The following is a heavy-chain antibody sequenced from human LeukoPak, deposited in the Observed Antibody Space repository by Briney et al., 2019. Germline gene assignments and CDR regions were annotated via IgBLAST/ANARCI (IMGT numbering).Heavy chain of an antibody. CDR3: ATNPREAGNWSDP. CDR2: ISPDSGVT. V-gene: IGHV1-2*02. CDR1: GYTFTDHY. J-gene: IGHJ5*02. Sequence: ASVKVSCKASGYTFTDHYIHWLRQAPGQGLEWMGWISPDSGVTNCAQKFEGRVTMTRVTSITTAYMELSSLRSDDTAVYYCATNPREAGNWSDPWGQGTLVTVSS.